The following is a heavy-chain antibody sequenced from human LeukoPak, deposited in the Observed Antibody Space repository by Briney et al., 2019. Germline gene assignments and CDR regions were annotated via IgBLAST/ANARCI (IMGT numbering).Heavy chain of an antibody. CDR3: ARDKSGNSASVFDY. CDR2: IYTSGST. Sequence: SETLSLTCTVSGGSISSYYWSWIRQPAGKGLEWIGRIYTSGSTNYNPSLKSRVTMSVDTSKNQFSLKLSSVTAADTAVYYCARDKSGNSASVFDYWGQGTLVTVSS. D-gene: IGHD4-23*01. V-gene: IGHV4-4*07. CDR1: GGSISSYY. J-gene: IGHJ4*02.